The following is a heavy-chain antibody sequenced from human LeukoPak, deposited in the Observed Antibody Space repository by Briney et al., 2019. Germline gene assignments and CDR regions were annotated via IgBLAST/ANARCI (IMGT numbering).Heavy chain of an antibody. J-gene: IGHJ4*02. Sequence: GGSLRLSYAASGFTFSSYAMSWVRQAPGKGLEWVSAISGSGGSTYYADSVKGRFTISRDNSKNTLYLQMNSLRAEDTAVYYCAKGHYGDYGLGYWGQGTLVTVSS. CDR1: GFTFSSYA. CDR2: ISGSGGST. V-gene: IGHV3-23*01. CDR3: AKGHYGDYGLGY. D-gene: IGHD4-17*01.